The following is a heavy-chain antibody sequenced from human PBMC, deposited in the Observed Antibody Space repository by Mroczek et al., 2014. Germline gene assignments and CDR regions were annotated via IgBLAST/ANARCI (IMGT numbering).Heavy chain of an antibody. J-gene: IGHJ5*02. V-gene: IGHV4-39*01. Sequence: QVQLVESGPGLVKPSETLSLTCTVSGGSISSSSYYWGWIRQPPGKGLEWIGSIYYSGSTYYNPSLKSRVTISVDTSKNQFSLKLSSVTAADTAVYYCARGRYGDYVGWWNWFDPWGQGTLVTVSS. CDR2: IYYSGST. CDR3: ARGRYGDYVGWWNWFDP. D-gene: IGHD4-17*01. CDR1: GGSISSSSYY.